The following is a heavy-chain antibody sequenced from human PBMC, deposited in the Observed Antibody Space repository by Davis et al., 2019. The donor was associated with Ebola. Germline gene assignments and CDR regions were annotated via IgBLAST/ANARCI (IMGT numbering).Heavy chain of an antibody. Sequence: AASVKVSCKASGYTFTSYYMHWLRQAPGQGLEWMGIINPSGGSTSYAQKFQGRVTMTRDTSTSTVYMELSSLRSEDTAVYYCARDNSGSSGSTPGGYWGQGTLVTVSS. CDR2: INPSGGST. J-gene: IGHJ4*02. CDR1: GYTFTSYY. CDR3: ARDNSGSSGSTPGGY. D-gene: IGHD6-19*01. V-gene: IGHV1-46*01.